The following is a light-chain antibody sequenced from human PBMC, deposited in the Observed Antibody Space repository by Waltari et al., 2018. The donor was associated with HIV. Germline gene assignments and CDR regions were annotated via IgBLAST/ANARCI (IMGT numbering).Light chain of an antibody. Sequence: ENVLTQSPGTLSLSPGERATLSCMASQTVSSNYLDWYQQKPGQAPRLLIYAASSRATGTPDRFSGSGSGTDFTLTISRLEPEDFAVYYCEERAGSSITFGRGTKVEIK. J-gene: IGKJ4*01. CDR3: EERAGSSIT. CDR1: QTVSSNY. V-gene: IGKV3-20*01. CDR2: AAS.